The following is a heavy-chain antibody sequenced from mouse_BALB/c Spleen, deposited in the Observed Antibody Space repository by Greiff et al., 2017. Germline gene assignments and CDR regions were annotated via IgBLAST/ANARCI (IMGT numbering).Heavy chain of an antibody. CDR1: GFTFSSYG. D-gene: IGHD1-1*01. V-gene: IGHV5-6*02. J-gene: IGHJ4*01. Sequence: EVKLVESGGDLVKPGGSLKLSCAASGFTFSSYGMSWVRQTPDKRLEWVATISSGGSYTYYPDSVKGRFTISRDNAKNTLYLQMSSLKSEDTAMYYCARRAYYGRYAMDYWGQGTSVTVSS. CDR2: ISSGGSYT. CDR3: ARRAYYGRYAMDY.